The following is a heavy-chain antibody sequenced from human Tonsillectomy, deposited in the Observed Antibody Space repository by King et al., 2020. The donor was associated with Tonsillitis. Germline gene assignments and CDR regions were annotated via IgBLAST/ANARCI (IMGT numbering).Heavy chain of an antibody. CDR1: GGSFSGYY. J-gene: IGHJ4*02. Sequence: VQLQQWGAGLLKPSETLSLTCAVYGGSFSGYYWSWIRQPPGKGLEWIGEINHSGSTNYNPSLKSRVTISVDTSKNQFSLKLSSVTAADTAVYYCARGRRREDIVARPRTGENYYFDYWGQGTLVTVTS. CDR2: INHSGST. CDR3: ARGRRREDIVARPRTGENYYFDY. V-gene: IGHV4-34*01. D-gene: IGHD6-6*01.